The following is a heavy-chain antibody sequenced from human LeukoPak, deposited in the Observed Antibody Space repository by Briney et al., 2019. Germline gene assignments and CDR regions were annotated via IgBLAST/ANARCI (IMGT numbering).Heavy chain of an antibody. CDR2: IRSKANSYAT. J-gene: IGHJ4*02. CDR1: GFTFSTYG. D-gene: IGHD3-3*01. CDR3: TSPITIFGVVAKNY. V-gene: IGHV3-73*01. Sequence: TGGSLRLSCTASGFTFSTYGMHWVRQASGKGLEWVGRIRSKANSYATVYAASVKGRFTISRDDSKNTVYLQMNSLKTEDTAVYYCTSPITIFGVVAKNYWGQGTLVTVSP.